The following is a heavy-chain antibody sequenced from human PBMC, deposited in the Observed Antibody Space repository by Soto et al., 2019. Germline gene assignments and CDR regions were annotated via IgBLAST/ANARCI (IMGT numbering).Heavy chain of an antibody. V-gene: IGHV3-33*01. CDR3: ARGGWDYYDSSGHRDAFDI. CDR2: IWYDGSNK. J-gene: IGHJ3*02. CDR1: GFTFNSYG. D-gene: IGHD3-22*01. Sequence: PVGSLRLSCAASGFTFNSYGMHWVRQAPGKGLEWVAVIWYDGSNKYYADSVKGRFTISRDNSKNTLYLQMNSLRAEDTAVYYCARGGWDYYDSSGHRDAFDIWGQGTMVTVS.